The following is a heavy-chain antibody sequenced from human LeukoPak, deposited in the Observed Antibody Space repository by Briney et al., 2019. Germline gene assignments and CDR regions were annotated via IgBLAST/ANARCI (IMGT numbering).Heavy chain of an antibody. CDR1: GGSISSSSYY. CDR3: ARGNYDYVWGGIDY. CDR2: IYYSGST. V-gene: IGHV4-39*01. D-gene: IGHD3-16*01. J-gene: IGHJ4*02. Sequence: PSETLSLTCTVSGGSISSSSYYWGWIRQPPGKGLEWIGSIYYSGSTYYNPSLKSRVTISVDTSKNQFSLKLSSVTAADTAMYYCARGNYDYVWGGIDYWGQGTLVTVSS.